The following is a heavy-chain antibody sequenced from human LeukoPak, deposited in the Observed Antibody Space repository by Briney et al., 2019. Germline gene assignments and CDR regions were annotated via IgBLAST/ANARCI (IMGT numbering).Heavy chain of an antibody. CDR1: GFSFPYG. D-gene: IGHD4-23*01. CDR3: AKREDYGGNSANSGLRNYYYMDV. Sequence: GGSLRLSCEASGFSFPYGMSWVRQAPGKGLEWVSGITNSGENTYYADSVKGRFTISRDNSKNTLFLQMNSLRAEDTAVYYCAKREDYGGNSANSGLRNYYYMDVWGKGTTVTVSS. CDR2: ITNSGENT. J-gene: IGHJ6*03. V-gene: IGHV3-23*01.